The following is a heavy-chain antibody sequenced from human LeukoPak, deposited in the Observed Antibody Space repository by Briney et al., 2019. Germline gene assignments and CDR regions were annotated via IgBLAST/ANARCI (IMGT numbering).Heavy chain of an antibody. V-gene: IGHV1-69*06. CDR2: IIPIFSTA. CDR1: GGTFSSYA. Sequence: ASVKVSCKASGGTFSSYAISWVRQAPGQGLEWMGGIIPIFSTANYAQKFQGRVTITADKSTGTAYMELSSLRSEDTAVYYCARVLVLTGYHLPGYYFDYWGQGTLVTVSS. J-gene: IGHJ4*02. CDR3: ARVLVLTGYHLPGYYFDY. D-gene: IGHD3-9*01.